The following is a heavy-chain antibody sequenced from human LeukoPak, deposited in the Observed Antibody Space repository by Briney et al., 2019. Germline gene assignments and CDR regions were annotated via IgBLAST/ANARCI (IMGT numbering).Heavy chain of an antibody. V-gene: IGHV3-30-3*01. J-gene: IGHJ4*02. Sequence: PGGSLRLSCAASGFTFSSYAMHWVRQAPGKGLEWVAVISYDGSNKYYADSVKGRFTISRDNSKNTLYLQMNSLRAEDTAVYYCARDSLRYCSGGSCYPMGDYWGQGTLVTVSS. CDR2: ISYDGSNK. CDR1: GFTFSSYA. D-gene: IGHD2-15*01. CDR3: ARDSLRYCSGGSCYPMGDY.